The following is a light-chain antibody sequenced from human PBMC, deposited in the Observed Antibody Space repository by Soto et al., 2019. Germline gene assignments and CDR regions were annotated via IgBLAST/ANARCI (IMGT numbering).Light chain of an antibody. CDR1: SSDVGGYNY. CDR3: SSYTSSSTRV. Sequence: QSALTQPASVSGSPGQSITISCTGTSSDVGGYNYVSWYQQHPGKAPKLMIYEVSNRPLGVSNRFSGSKSGKTASLTISGLQAEDEADYYFSSYTSSSTRVFSGGTKLTVL. V-gene: IGLV2-14*01. CDR2: EVS. J-gene: IGLJ3*02.